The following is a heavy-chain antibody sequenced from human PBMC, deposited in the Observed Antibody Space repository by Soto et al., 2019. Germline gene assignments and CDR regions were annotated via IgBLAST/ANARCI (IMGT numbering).Heavy chain of an antibody. D-gene: IGHD2-15*01. J-gene: IGHJ4*02. CDR3: ARLDGSGGSCYSGFDY. V-gene: IGHV3-33*01. Sequence: QVQLVESGGGVVQPGRSLRLSCAASGFTFSSYGMHWVRQAPGKGLEWLAVIWYDGSNKYYADSVKGRFTISRDNSKNTLYLQMNSLRAEDTAVYYCARLDGSGGSCYSGFDYWGQGTLVTVSS. CDR2: IWYDGSNK. CDR1: GFTFSSYG.